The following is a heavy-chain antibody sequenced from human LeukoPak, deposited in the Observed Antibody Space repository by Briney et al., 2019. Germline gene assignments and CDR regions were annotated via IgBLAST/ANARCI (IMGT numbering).Heavy chain of an antibody. CDR3: ARGSYGYRNFDY. J-gene: IGHJ4*02. CDR1: RYTFTGYY. CDR2: INPNSGGT. V-gene: IGHV1-2*02. Sequence: GSSVKVSCKASRYTFTGYYMHWVRQAPGQGLEWMGWINPNSGGTNYAQKFQGRVTMTRDTSISTAYMELSRLRSDDTAVYYCARGSYGYRNFDYWGQGTLVTVSS. D-gene: IGHD1-1*01.